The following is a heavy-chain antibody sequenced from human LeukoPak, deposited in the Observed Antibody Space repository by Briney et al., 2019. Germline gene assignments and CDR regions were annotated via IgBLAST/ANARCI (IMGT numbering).Heavy chain of an antibody. D-gene: IGHD3-9*01. CDR2: ISGSGGST. CDR1: GFTFSSYG. J-gene: IGHJ4*02. CDR3: AKHKTYYDILSY. Sequence: GGTLRLSCAASGFTFSSYGMSWVRQAPGKGLEWVSAISGSGGSTYYADSVKGRCTISRDNSKNTLYLQMNSLRAEDTAVYYCAKHKTYYDILSYWGQGTLVTVSS. V-gene: IGHV3-23*01.